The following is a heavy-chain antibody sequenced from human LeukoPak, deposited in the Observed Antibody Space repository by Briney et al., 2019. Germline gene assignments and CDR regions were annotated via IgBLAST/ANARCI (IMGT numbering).Heavy chain of an antibody. CDR1: GFTASSNY. D-gene: IGHD2-15*01. V-gene: IGHV3-53*01. CDR2: IYTNDNT. Sequence: GGSLRPSCAASGFTASSNYMSWVRHAPGKGPEWVSIIYTNDNTYYADSVEGRSTISRDNSKNTLYLQMNSLRAEDTAMYYCARYRVIAGTPTYLDYWGQGTLVTVSS. J-gene: IGHJ4*02. CDR3: ARYRVIAGTPTYLDY.